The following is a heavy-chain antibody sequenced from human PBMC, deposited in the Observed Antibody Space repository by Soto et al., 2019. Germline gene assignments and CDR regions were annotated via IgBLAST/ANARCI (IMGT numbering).Heavy chain of an antibody. CDR2: ISSTTNYI. Sequence: GGSLRLSCAASGFTFSSYAMSWVHQAPGKGLEWVSSISSTTNYIYYADSMKGRFTVSGDNAKNSVYLEMNSLSAEDTAVYYCARESEDLTSNFDYWGQGTLVTVSS. V-gene: IGHV3-21*01. J-gene: IGHJ4*02. CDR1: GFTFSSYA. CDR3: ARESEDLTSNFDY.